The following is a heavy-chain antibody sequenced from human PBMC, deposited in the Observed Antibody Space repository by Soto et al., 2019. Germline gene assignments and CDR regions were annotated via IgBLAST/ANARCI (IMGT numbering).Heavy chain of an antibody. Sequence: QVQLVQSGAEVKKPGASVKVSCKASGYTFTSYGISWVRQAPGQGLEWMGWISGYNGNTNYAQKVQGRVTMTTDTSTSKAYMELRSLRSDDTAVYYCAREAEVRGSSGWLGWFDPWGQGTLVTVSS. CDR2: ISGYNGNT. D-gene: IGHD6-19*01. CDR3: AREAEVRGSSGWLGWFDP. J-gene: IGHJ5*02. CDR1: GYTFTSYG. V-gene: IGHV1-18*01.